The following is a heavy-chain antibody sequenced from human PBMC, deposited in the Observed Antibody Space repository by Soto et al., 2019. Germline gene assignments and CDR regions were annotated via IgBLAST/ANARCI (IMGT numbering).Heavy chain of an antibody. J-gene: IGHJ6*02. CDR1: RFTFSNNG. CDR3: ARDRVQMVDGLDV. V-gene: IGHV3-33*01. CDR2: IWYDGINK. Sequence: QVQLVESGGGVVQPGRSLRLSCAASRFTFSNNGMHWVRQAPGKGLEWVAVIWYDGINKYYADSVKGRFIISRDNSKNTVYLQTNSLRAEDTAVYYCARDRVQMVDGLDVWGQGTTVTVSS. D-gene: IGHD2-15*01.